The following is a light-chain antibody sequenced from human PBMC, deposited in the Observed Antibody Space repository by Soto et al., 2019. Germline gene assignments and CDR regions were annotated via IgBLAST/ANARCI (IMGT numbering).Light chain of an antibody. Sequence: NFMLTQPHSVSESLGKTVTISCTRSSGRISSNYVQWFQQRPDSAPTTVIYEDKQRPSGVPDRFSGSIDSSSNSASLSISGLKTEDEADYYCQSYDDINLGVFGGGTKVTVL. J-gene: IGLJ3*02. CDR3: QSYDDINLGV. CDR2: EDK. V-gene: IGLV6-57*04. CDR1: SGRISSNY.